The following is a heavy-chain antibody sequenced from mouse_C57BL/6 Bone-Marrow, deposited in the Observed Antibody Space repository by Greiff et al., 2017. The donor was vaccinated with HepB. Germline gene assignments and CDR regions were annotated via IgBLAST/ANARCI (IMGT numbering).Heavy chain of an antibody. J-gene: IGHJ4*01. CDR2: ISSSGST. CDR3: AGSMPSYGMDI. Sequence: ESGPALVKPSQTVSLTCTVTGYSITNGNHWWNWIRQVSGSKLEWIGYISSSGSTDSNPSLKSRISITRDTSRNQLFLQLNSVITDDIATYDRAGSMPSYGMDIEGQGTSDTVTS. CDR1: GYSITNGNHW. V-gene: IGHV3-4*01.